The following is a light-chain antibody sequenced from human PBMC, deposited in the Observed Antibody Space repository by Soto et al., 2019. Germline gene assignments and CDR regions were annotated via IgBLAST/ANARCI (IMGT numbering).Light chain of an antibody. J-gene: IGKJ5*01. CDR2: GAS. CDR3: QQYGSSPTIT. Sequence: EIVLTQSPGTLSLSPGERATLSCSASQSVSNSDLAWYQQTPGQAPRLLIYGASSRDTGIPDRFSGSGSGTDFTLTISRLEPEDFAVYYCQQYGSSPTITFGPGTRLEIK. V-gene: IGKV3-20*01. CDR1: QSVSNSD.